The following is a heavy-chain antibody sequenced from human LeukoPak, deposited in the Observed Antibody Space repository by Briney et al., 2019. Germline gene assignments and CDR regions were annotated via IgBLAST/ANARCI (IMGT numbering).Heavy chain of an antibody. CDR3: AKDPSDYGLPFDY. CDR2: ISGSGGST. V-gene: IGHV3-23*01. CDR1: GFTFSSYA. J-gene: IGHJ4*02. D-gene: IGHD4-17*01. Sequence: GGSLRLSCAASGFTFSSYAMSWVRQAPGKGPEWVSAISGSGGSTYYADSVKGRFTISRDNSKNTLYLQMNSLRAEDTAVYYCAKDPSDYGLPFDYWGQGTLVTVSS.